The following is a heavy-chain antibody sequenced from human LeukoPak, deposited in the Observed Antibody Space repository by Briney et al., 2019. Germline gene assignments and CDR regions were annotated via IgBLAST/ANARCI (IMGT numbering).Heavy chain of an antibody. V-gene: IGHV4-59*01. CDR1: GGSISSYF. CDR2: VYYTGNT. J-gene: IGHJ1*01. CDR3: ARDESTNPRALQH. D-gene: IGHD2-8*01. Sequence: SGTLSLTCTVSGGSISSYFWTRIRQTPGQGLEFIGYVYYTGNTNYNPSLSSRVTISLDTSKTHFSLRLTSVTPADTAVYYCARDESTNPRALQHWGQGTLVTVSS.